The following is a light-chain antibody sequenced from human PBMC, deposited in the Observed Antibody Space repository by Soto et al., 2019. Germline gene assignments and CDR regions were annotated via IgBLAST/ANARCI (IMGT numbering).Light chain of an antibody. CDR1: HSIYSS. J-gene: IGKJ1*01. Sequence: EIVMTQSPATLSVSPGERATLSCTASHSIYSSVAWLQQRPGQAPRLLIYRASTRATGTPARFTGSGSGTEFTLTSASLQSEDFALYYCQQYHNLWTFGQGTEVEIK. CDR2: RAS. CDR3: QQYHNLWT. V-gene: IGKV3-15*01.